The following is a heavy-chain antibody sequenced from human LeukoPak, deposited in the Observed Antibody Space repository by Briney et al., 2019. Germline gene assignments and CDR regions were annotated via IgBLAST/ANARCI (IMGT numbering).Heavy chain of an antibody. CDR1: GFTFSNYA. D-gene: IGHD2-2*01. J-gene: IGHJ4*02. Sequence: GGSLRLSCAASGFTFSNYAMSWVRQAPGKGLEWVSSISPSGGTTYYADAVKGRFTMSRDNSKKTVYAEMSSLRADGTAVYYCAKLIAVIAGAIDYWGQGTLVTVSS. V-gene: IGHV3-23*01. CDR3: AKLIAVIAGAIDY. CDR2: ISPSGGTT.